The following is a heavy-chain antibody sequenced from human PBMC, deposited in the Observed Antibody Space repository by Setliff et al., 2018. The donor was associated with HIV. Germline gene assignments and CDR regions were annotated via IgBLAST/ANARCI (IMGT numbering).Heavy chain of an antibody. D-gene: IGHD3-10*01. CDR2: MNRDGSEK. J-gene: IGHJ3*02. Sequence: GSLRLSCAASGFTFSSSWMTWVRQAPGRGLEYVAGMNRDGSEKGYADSVKDRFSISRDNAKNSLYLQMSSLRTEDTAVYFCARDPAFGAFDIWGQGTMVTVSS. CDR1: GFTFSSSW. V-gene: IGHV3-7*04. CDR3: ARDPAFGAFDI.